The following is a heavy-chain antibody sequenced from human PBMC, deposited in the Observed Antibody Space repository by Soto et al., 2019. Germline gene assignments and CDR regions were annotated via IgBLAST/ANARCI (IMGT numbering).Heavy chain of an antibody. CDR2: GLRPDYT. CDR1: GGSINDYY. J-gene: IGHJ4*01. Sequence: WETLSLTCTVSGGSINDYYWSWTRQPPGKGLEWTAYGLRPDYTGYNPSLRNRVTISSDTSKNQFSLRLISVTAADTAVYYCVAGPDRAKSAYWGQGNLVTVSS. CDR3: VAGPDRAKSAY. V-gene: IGHV4-59*01.